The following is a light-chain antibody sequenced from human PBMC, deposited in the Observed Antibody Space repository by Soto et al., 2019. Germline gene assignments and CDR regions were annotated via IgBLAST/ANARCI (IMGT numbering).Light chain of an antibody. CDR1: SSDVGSYNL. CDR2: EGS. J-gene: IGLJ2*01. V-gene: IGLV2-23*01. CDR3: CSYAGSSVA. Sequence: QSALTQPASVSGSPGQSITISCTRTSSDVGSYNLVSWYQQHPGKAPKLMIYEGSKRPSGVSNRFSGSKSGNTASLTISGVQAEDEAEYYCCSYAGSSVAFGGGTKLTVL.